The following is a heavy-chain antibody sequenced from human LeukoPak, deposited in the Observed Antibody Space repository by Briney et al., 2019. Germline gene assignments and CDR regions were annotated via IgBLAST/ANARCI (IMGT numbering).Heavy chain of an antibody. CDR3: ARLGGRDGYNSPYYFDY. V-gene: IGHV4-39*01. CDR1: GGSISSSSYY. D-gene: IGHD5-24*01. J-gene: IGHJ4*02. Sequence: SETLSLTCTVSGGSISSSSYYWGWIRQPPGKGLEWIGSIYYSGSTYYNPSLKSRVTISVDTSKNQFSLKLSSVTAADTAVYYCARLGGRDGYNSPYYFDYWGQGTLVTASS. CDR2: IYYSGST.